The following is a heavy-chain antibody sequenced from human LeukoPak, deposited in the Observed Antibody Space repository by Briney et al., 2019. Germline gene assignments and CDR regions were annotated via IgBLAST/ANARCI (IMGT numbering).Heavy chain of an antibody. CDR1: GFTFSSYG. V-gene: IGHV3-30*02. CDR2: IRHDGRDK. Sequence: GGSLRLSCAASGFTFSSYGIHWVRQAPDKWLDWVALIRHDGRDKYYADSVKGRFAISRDNSKNTVYLQMNSLRAEDTAVYYCAKDRRVSLGSFDVWGQGTMVTVSS. J-gene: IGHJ3*01. D-gene: IGHD2-15*01. CDR3: AKDRRVSLGSFDV.